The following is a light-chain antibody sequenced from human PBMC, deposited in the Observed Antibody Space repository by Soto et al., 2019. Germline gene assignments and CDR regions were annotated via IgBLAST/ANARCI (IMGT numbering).Light chain of an antibody. CDR2: DVS. CDR1: SSDVGGYNF. J-gene: IGLJ1*01. V-gene: IGLV2-11*01. CDR3: CSCAGSYTWV. Sequence: QSALTQPRSVSGSPGQSVTISCTGTSSDVGGYNFVSWHQQHPGKAPKLMIYDVSKRPSGVPDRFSGSKSGNTASLTISGLQAEDEADYYCCSCAGSYTWVFGTGTKVTVL.